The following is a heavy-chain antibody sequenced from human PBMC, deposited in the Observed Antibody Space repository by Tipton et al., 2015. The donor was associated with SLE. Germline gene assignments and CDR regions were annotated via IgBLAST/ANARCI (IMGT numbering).Heavy chain of an antibody. D-gene: IGHD3-16*02. J-gene: IGHJ4*02. V-gene: IGHV4-61*05. CDR2: IYCSGST. CDR1: GGSISSSDFY. Sequence: TLSLTCTVSGGSISSSDFYWAWIRQPPGKGLEWIGFIYCSGSTNFNPSLKSRVTMSVDTSKTQFSLKLSSVTAADTAVYYCARTQYTFGGVIAPFDYWGQGTLVTVSS. CDR3: ARTQYTFGGVIAPFDY.